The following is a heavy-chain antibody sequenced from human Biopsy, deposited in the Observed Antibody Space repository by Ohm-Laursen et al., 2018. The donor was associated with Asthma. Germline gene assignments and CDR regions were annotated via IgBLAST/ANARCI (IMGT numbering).Heavy chain of an antibody. J-gene: IGHJ6*02. D-gene: IGHD3-10*01. CDR3: ARAPQPQNYGSGNAQYGLDV. CDR2: ISPIFGSI. CDR1: GGTLNNYA. V-gene: IGHV1-69*13. Sequence: ASVKVSCKASGGTLNNYAINWVRQAPGQGLEWMGGISPIFGSIKYAEKFQGRVTLTADVFTNTVHMELTSLRSDDTAVYYCARAPQPQNYGSGNAQYGLDVWGQGTTVTVSS.